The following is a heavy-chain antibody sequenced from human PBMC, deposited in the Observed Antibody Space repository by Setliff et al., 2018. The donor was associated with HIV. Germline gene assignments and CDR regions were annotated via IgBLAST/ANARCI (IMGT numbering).Heavy chain of an antibody. J-gene: IGHJ3*02. CDR2: IANTGAT. CDR1: GGSMSSYY. V-gene: IGHV4-4*07. CDR3: ARAEMATIVAFDI. Sequence: SETLSLTCTVSGGSMSSYYWTWIRQPAGKALEWIGRIANTGATEYNPSLTSRVTISVDTSKNHFSLKLTSVTAADTAVYYCARAEMATIVAFDIWGQGTVVTVSS. D-gene: IGHD5-12*01.